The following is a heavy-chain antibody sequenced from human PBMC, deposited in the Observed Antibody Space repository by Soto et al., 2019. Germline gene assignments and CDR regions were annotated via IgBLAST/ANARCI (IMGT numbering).Heavy chain of an antibody. Sequence: GGSLRLSCAASGFTFSSYGMHWVRQAPGKGLEWVAVIWYDGSNKYYADSVKGRFTISRDNSKNTLYLQMNSLRAEDTAVYYCAKDPIAATGLYFDYWGQGSLVTVSS. CDR2: IWYDGSNK. CDR1: GFTFSSYG. V-gene: IGHV3-33*06. CDR3: AKDPIAATGLYFDY. J-gene: IGHJ4*02. D-gene: IGHD6-13*01.